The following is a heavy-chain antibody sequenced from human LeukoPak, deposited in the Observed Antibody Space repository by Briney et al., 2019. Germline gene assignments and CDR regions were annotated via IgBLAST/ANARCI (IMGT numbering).Heavy chain of an antibody. D-gene: IGHD3-22*01. Sequence: GGSLRLSCVASGFTFNSYNMNWVRHAPGKGLEWVSYITSSGSLTYSADSVKGRFIVSRDNAKNSLYLQLNSLRDEDTAVYYCARVYHDSSGYYYAVDIWGHGTMVTVSS. J-gene: IGHJ3*02. CDR3: ARVYHDSSGYYYAVDI. CDR2: ITSSGSLT. CDR1: GFTFNSYN. V-gene: IGHV3-48*02.